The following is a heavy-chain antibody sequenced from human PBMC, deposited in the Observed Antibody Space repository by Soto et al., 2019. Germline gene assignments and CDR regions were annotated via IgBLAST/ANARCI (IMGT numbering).Heavy chain of an antibody. J-gene: IGHJ6*02. CDR2: INPNSGGT. Sequence: ASVKVSCKASEYTFTGYYMHWVRQAPGQGLEWMGWINPNSGGTNYAQKFQGWVTMTRDTSISTAYMELSRLRSDDTAVYYCATGPYYYDSSGYRGYYYYGMDVWGQGTTVTVSS. CDR3: ATGPYYYDSSGYRGYYYYGMDV. V-gene: IGHV1-2*04. CDR1: EYTFTGYY. D-gene: IGHD3-22*01.